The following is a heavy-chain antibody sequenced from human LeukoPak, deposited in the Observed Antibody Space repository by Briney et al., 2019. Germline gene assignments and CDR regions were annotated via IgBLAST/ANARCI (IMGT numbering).Heavy chain of an antibody. Sequence: GASVKVSCTASGYTFTGYYMHWVRQAPGQGLEWMGGINPNSGGTNYAQKFQGRVTMTRDTSISTAYMELSRLRSDDTAVYYCARDRGEYYYDSSGYLFDPWGQGTLVTVSS. CDR3: ARDRGEYYYDSSGYLFDP. CDR1: GYTFTGYY. CDR2: INPNSGGT. D-gene: IGHD3-22*01. V-gene: IGHV1-2*02. J-gene: IGHJ5*02.